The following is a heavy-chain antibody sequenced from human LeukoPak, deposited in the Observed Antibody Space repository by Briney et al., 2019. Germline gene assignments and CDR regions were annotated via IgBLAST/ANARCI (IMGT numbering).Heavy chain of an antibody. Sequence: PGGSLRLSCAASGFTFSSFAMHWVRQAPGKGLEYISAITTNGGSTYYADSVKGRFTISRDNSKNTVYLQLSSLRAEDTAVYYCVKVAAAGIGAFDIWGQGTMVTVSS. CDR2: ITTNGGST. CDR1: GFTFSSFA. V-gene: IGHV3-64D*06. D-gene: IGHD6-13*01. J-gene: IGHJ3*02. CDR3: VKVAAAGIGAFDI.